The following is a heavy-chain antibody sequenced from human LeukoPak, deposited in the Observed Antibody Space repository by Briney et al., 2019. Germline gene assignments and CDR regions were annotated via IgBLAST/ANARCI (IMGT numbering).Heavy chain of an antibody. CDR1: GYTFTSYD. V-gene: IGHV1-69*05. CDR3: ARVRRYSGYDSDYYYYYMDV. Sequence: GASVKVSCKASGYTFTSYDINWVRQATGQGLEWMGGIIPIFGTANYAQEFQGRVTITTDESTSTAYMELSSLRSEDTAVYYCARVRRYSGYDSDYYYYYMDVWGKGTTVTVSS. D-gene: IGHD5-12*01. J-gene: IGHJ6*03. CDR2: IIPIFGTA.